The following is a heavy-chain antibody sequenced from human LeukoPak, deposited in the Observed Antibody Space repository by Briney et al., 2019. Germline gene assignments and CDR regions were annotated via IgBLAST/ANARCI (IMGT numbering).Heavy chain of an antibody. D-gene: IGHD2-2*01. CDR2: ISGSGSNT. J-gene: IGHJ4*02. V-gene: IGHV3-23*01. Sequence: PGGSLRLSCAASGFIVSNNYMSWVRQAPGKGLEWVSTISGSGSNTYYADSVKGRFTISRDNSQNTLYLQMTSLRAEDTAVYFCAKAIVPVVYTTFDYWGQGTLVTVSS. CDR3: AKAIVPVVYTTFDY. CDR1: GFIVSNNY.